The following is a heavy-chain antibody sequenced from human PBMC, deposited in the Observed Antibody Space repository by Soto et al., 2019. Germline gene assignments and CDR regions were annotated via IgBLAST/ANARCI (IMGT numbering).Heavy chain of an antibody. D-gene: IGHD2-2*01. V-gene: IGHV1-18*01. J-gene: IGHJ6*03. CDR1: GYTFTSYG. CDR3: ARAGDIVVVPAAGYYYYMDV. Sequence: ASVKVSCKASGYTFTSYGISWVRQAPGQGLEWMGWISAYNGNTNYAQKLQGRVTMTTDTSTSTAYMELRSLRSDDTAEYYCARAGDIVVVPAAGYYYYMDVWGKGTTVTVSS. CDR2: ISAYNGNT.